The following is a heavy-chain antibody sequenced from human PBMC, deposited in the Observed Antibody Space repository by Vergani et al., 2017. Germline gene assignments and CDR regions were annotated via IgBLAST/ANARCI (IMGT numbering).Heavy chain of an antibody. CDR2: ISGSGGST. D-gene: IGHD5-12*01. J-gene: IGHJ6*02. CDR3: AKANPRNSXYDYLYYYHAMDV. CDR1: GFTFNHYA. V-gene: IGHV3-23*01. Sequence: EVQLLESGGDLVQPGGSLRLSCAASGFTFNHYAMNWVRQAPGKGLEWVSGISGSGGSTYYAGSVKGRFTISRDSSKNTLYLQMNSLSAGDTAVYYCAKANPRNSXYDYLYYYHAMDVWGQGPTVTVSS.